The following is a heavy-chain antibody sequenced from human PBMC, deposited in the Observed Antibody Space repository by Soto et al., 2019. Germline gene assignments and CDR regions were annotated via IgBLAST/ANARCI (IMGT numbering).Heavy chain of an antibody. CDR1: GFTFSSYA. D-gene: IGHD3-22*01. CDR2: ISGSGGST. J-gene: IGHJ3*02. Sequence: EVQLLESGGGLVQPGGSLRLSCAASGFTFSSYAMSWVRQAPGKGLEWVSAISGSGGSTYYADSVKGRFTISRDNSKNTLYLQMNSLRAEDTAVYYCAKDFGYDSSGYYSLGVAFAIWGQGTMVTVSS. CDR3: AKDFGYDSSGYYSLGVAFAI. V-gene: IGHV3-23*01.